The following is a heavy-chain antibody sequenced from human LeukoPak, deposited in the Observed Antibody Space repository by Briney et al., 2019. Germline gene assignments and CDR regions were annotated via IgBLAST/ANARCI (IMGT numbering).Heavy chain of an antibody. CDR2: ISGSGGST. CDR3: AKGGELLYYYDSSGYYLDY. V-gene: IGHV3-23*01. D-gene: IGHD3-22*01. Sequence: GGSLRLSCAASGFTFRSYAMSWVRQAPGRGLEWVSAISGSGGSTYYADSVKGRFTISRDNSKNTLYLQMNSLRAEDTAVYYCAKGGELLYYYDSSGYYLDYWGQGTLVTVSS. CDR1: GFTFRSYA. J-gene: IGHJ4*02.